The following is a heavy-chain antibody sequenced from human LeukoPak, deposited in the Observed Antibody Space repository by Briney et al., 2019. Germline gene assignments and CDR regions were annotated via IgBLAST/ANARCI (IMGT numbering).Heavy chain of an antibody. CDR2: IYSGGSGGST. D-gene: IGHD3-10*01. CDR1: GFTISSNY. Sequence: GGSLRLSCAASGFTISSNYMSWVRQAPGKGLEWVPVIYSGGSGGSTYYADSVKGRFTISRDNSKNTLYLQMNSLRAEDTAVYYCARSSRHLLFDYWGQGTLVTVSS. CDR3: ARSSRHLLFDY. V-gene: IGHV3-66*01. J-gene: IGHJ4*02.